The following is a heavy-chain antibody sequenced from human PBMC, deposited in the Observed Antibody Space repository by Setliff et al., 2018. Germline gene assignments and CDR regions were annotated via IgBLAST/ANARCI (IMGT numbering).Heavy chain of an antibody. D-gene: IGHD5-12*01. CDR2: INTNFGSA. V-gene: IGHV1-69*05. Sequence: SVKVSCKASGGTFSRYVMNWVRQAPGQGLEWMGGINTNFGSASYAQKLQGRVTITTDESTSTAYMELSSLRSEDTAVYYCARVQLEEMATIFLDYWGQGTLVTVSS. CDR1: GGTFSRYV. CDR3: ARVQLEEMATIFLDY. J-gene: IGHJ4*02.